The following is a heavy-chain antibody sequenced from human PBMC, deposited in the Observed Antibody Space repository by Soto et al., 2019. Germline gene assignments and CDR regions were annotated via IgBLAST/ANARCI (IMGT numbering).Heavy chain of an antibody. V-gene: IGHV2-5*02. Sequence: QITLKESGPTLVKPTQTLTLTCTFSGFSLSTSGVGVGWIRQPPGKALEWLALIYWDDDKRYSPSLKSRLTITKHPPKNQAVLTLPPMAPGDTPTYYCPHLRSAPPFYGGQGTLDTVS. CDR2: IYWDDDK. CDR3: PHLRSAPPFY. CDR1: GFSLSTSGVG. J-gene: IGHJ4*02. D-gene: IGHD6-25*01.